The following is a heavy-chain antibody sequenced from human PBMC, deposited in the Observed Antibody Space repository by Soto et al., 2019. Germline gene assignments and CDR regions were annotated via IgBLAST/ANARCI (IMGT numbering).Heavy chain of an antibody. D-gene: IGHD5-12*01. V-gene: IGHV4-39*01. Sequence: SEILSLTCTVSGSAISNSSYYWGWIRQPPGKGLEWTGHLYYTGPSYSNPSLNGRVTLSVDTCKKQFSLKLNSNTAADTAVFYCTRLQRRWLSSDSWGQGTLVTVSS. CDR1: GSAISNSSYY. J-gene: IGHJ4*02. CDR2: LYYTGPS. CDR3: TRLQRRWLSSDS.